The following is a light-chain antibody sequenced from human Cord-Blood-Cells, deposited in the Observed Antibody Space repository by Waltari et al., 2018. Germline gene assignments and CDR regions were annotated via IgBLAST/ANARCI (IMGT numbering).Light chain of an antibody. J-gene: IGLJ1*01. CDR1: ELPKQY. Sequence: SYELTQPPSVSVSPGQTARITCSGDELPKQYAYWYQQKPGQPPVLVIYKDSERPSGIPERFSGSSSGTTVTLTISGVQAEDEADYYCQSADSSGTYYVFGTGTKVTVL. V-gene: IGLV3-25*02. CDR3: QSADSSGTYYV. CDR2: KDS.